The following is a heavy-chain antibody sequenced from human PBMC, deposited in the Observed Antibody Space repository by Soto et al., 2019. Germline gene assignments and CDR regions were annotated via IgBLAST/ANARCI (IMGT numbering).Heavy chain of an antibody. Sequence: EVQLVETGGGLIQPGGSLRLSCAASGFTVSSNYMSWVRQAPGKGLEWVSVIYSGGSTYYADSVKGRFTISRDNSKNTLYLQMNSLRAEDTAVYYCARGPQDYYDSSNAFDIWGQGTMVTVSS. CDR1: GFTVSSNY. D-gene: IGHD3-22*01. J-gene: IGHJ3*02. CDR2: IYSGGST. V-gene: IGHV3-53*02. CDR3: ARGPQDYYDSSNAFDI.